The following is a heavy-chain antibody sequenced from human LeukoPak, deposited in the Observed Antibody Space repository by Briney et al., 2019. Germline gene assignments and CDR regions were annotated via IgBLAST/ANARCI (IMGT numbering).Heavy chain of an antibody. V-gene: IGHV3-7*03. D-gene: IGHD3-9*01. CDR2: IKHDGRDK. J-gene: IGHJ4*02. CDR3: ARGGNYDILTGYIFDC. Sequence: GGSLRLSCAASGFTFSNYWMSWVRQAPRKGLEWVANIKHDGRDKHYVDSVKGRFTIARDSAKNSLNLQMNSLRAEDTAVYYCARGGNYDILTGYIFDCWGQGTLVTVSS. CDR1: GFTFSNYW.